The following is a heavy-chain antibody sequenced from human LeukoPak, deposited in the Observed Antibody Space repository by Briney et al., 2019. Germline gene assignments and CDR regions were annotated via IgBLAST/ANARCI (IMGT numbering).Heavy chain of an antibody. CDR1: GFTFSNYW. J-gene: IGHJ3*02. Sequence: GGTLRLSCVASGFTFSNYWMSWVRQAPGKGLEWVANIKADGSEKYSVDSVKGRFTISRDNAKNSLYLQMNNLRVEDTAVYFCATSQTTSGRYGNAFDIWGQGTLVTVSS. CDR2: IKADGSEK. D-gene: IGHD6-19*01. V-gene: IGHV3-7*01. CDR3: ATSQTTSGRYGNAFDI.